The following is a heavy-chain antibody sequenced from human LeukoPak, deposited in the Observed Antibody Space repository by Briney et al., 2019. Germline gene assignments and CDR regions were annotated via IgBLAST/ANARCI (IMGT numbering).Heavy chain of an antibody. CDR2: IIPIFGTA. CDR3: ATGSSGWHIDY. J-gene: IGHJ4*02. Sequence: SVKVSCKASGGTFSSYAISWVRQAPGQGLEWMGGIIPIFGTANYAQKFQGRVTMTEDTSTDTAYMELSSLRSEDTAVYYCATGSSGWHIDYWGQGTLVTVSS. V-gene: IGHV1-69*06. CDR1: GGTFSSYA. D-gene: IGHD6-19*01.